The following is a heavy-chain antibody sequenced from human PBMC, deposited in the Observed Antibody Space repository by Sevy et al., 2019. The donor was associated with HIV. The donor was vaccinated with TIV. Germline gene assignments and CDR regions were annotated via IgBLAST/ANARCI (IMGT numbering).Heavy chain of an antibody. J-gene: IGHJ4*02. D-gene: IGHD3-22*01. CDR2: IWNDGSNK. CDR3: ARGGDFNDRSAKRDFDY. Sequence: GGALRLSCAASGFTFSNYCIHLVRQAPGKGLEWVAVIWNDGSNKYYADSVKGRFTISRDNSKNPLYLQMNSLRVEDTAVYFCARGGDFNDRSAKRDFDYWGQGTLVTVSS. CDR1: GFTFSNYC. V-gene: IGHV3-33*01.